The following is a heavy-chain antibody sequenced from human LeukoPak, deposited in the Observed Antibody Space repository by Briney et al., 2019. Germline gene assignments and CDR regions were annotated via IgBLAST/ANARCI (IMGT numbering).Heavy chain of an antibody. CDR2: LTGSGGST. Sequence: GGSLRLSCAASGFNFGKYAMTWVRQAPGKGLQWVSALTGSGGSTFYADSVKGRFTISRDNSGNSLYLQMNSLRVEDTAMYYCARDHRYAFDNWGHGTLVTVSS. CDR3: ARDHRYAFDN. D-gene: IGHD5-12*01. V-gene: IGHV3-23*01. J-gene: IGHJ4*01. CDR1: GFNFGKYA.